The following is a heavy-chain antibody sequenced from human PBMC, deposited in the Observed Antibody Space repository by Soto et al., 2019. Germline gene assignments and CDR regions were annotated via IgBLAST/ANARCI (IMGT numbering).Heavy chain of an antibody. CDR2: IFYSGST. V-gene: IGHV4-59*08. CDR1: GGFISGHC. D-gene: IGHD2-2*01. CDR3: ARHPRSERGYSGYDGRYCSSTSCWDWFDP. Sequence: PSETLCLSCTVAGGFISGHCWDWIRQPPGKGLEWIGYIFYSGSTNYNPSLKSRVTMSVDTSKNQLSLRLSSVTAADTAVYYCARHPRSERGYSGYDGRYCSSTSCWDWFDPWGQGTLVTVSS. J-gene: IGHJ5*02.